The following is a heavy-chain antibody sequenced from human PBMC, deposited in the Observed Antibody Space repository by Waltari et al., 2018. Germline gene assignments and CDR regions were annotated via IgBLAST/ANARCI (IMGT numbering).Heavy chain of an antibody. CDR3: ARDRSSTSLTLDY. CDR1: GFPFCSYS. Sequence: EVQLVESGGGLVKPGGSLRLSCAASGFPFCSYSLTWFRQAPGKGLEWVSSISSSSTYVYYEDSWKGRFTISRDNAKNSLYLQMNSLRAEDTALYYWARDRSSTSLTLDYWGQGTLVTVSS. CDR2: ISSSSTYV. D-gene: IGHD2-2*01. J-gene: IGHJ4*02. V-gene: IGHV3-21*01.